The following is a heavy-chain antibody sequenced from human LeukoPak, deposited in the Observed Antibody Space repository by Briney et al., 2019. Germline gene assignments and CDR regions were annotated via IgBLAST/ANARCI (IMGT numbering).Heavy chain of an antibody. CDR1: GFTFSSYW. V-gene: IGHV3-7*01. CDR2: IKQDGSEK. D-gene: IGHD3-22*01. J-gene: IGHJ4*02. CDR3: ARDTYYYDSSGYQLDY. Sequence: GGSLRLSCAASGFTFSSYWMSWVRQAPGKGLEWVANIKQDGSEKYYVDSVKARFTISRDNAKNSLYLQMNSLRAEDTAVYYCARDTYYYDSSGYQLDYWGQGTLVTVSS.